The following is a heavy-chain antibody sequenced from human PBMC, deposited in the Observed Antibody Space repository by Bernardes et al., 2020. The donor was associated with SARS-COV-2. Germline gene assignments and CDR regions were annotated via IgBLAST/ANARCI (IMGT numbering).Heavy chain of an antibody. CDR1: GGAFSGYY. Sequence: SETLSPTCAVYGGAFSGYYWTWIRQPPGKGLEWIGEIDHIGSTNYNPSLKSRVTISVDTSKNQFSLKLSDVTAADTAVFYCARRKKVRSGTFGPEHGFDIWGPGKMVTVSS. CDR3: ARRKKVRSGTFGPEHGFDI. CDR2: IDHIGST. J-gene: IGHJ3*02. V-gene: IGHV4-34*01. D-gene: IGHD1-26*01.